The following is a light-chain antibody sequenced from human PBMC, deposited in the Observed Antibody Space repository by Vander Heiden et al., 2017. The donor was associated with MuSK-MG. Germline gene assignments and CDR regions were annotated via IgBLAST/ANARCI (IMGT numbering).Light chain of an antibody. CDR2: AAS. CDR3: QQSDSNPMNT. V-gene: IGKV1-39*01. CDR1: QSVSSY. J-gene: IGKJ2*01. Sequence: DIQMTQSPSSLSASVGDRVTITCRASQSVSSYLNWYQQKPGKAPKLLIYAASSLQSGVPSRFSGSGSGTDFTLTISSRQPEDFATYYCQQSDSNPMNTFGQGTKVEIK.